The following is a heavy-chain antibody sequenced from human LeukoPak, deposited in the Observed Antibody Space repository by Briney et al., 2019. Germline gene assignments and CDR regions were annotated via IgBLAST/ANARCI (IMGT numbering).Heavy chain of an antibody. D-gene: IGHD3-9*01. CDR3: ARETVYDILTSYFYYYYYGMDV. CDR1: GFTFSSYG. Sequence: GRSLRLSCAASGFTFSSYGMHWVRQAPGKGLEWVAVIWYDGSNKYYADSVKGRFTISRDNSKNTLYLQMNSLRAEDTAVYYCARETVYDILTSYFYYYYYGMDVWGKGTTVTVSS. V-gene: IGHV3-33*01. J-gene: IGHJ6*04. CDR2: IWYDGSNK.